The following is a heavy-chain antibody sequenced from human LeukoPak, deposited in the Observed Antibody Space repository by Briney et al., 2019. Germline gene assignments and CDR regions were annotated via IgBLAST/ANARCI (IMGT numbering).Heavy chain of an antibody. CDR2: ISGSGGST. CDR1: GFTFSSYA. CDR3: AKVVKYYDSSGYLDY. V-gene: IGHV3-23*01. J-gene: IGHJ4*02. D-gene: IGHD3-22*01. Sequence: GGSLRLSCAASGFTFSSYAMSWVRQAPGKGLEWVSAISGSGGSTYYADSVKGRFTISRDNSKNTLYLQMNSLRAEHTAVYYCAKVVKYYDSSGYLDYWGQGTLVTVSS.